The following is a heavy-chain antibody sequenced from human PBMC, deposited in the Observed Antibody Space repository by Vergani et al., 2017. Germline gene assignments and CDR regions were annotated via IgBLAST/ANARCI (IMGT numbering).Heavy chain of an antibody. D-gene: IGHD4-17*01. CDR2: ISYDGSNK. J-gene: IGHJ6*02. CDR3: AREPDYGDDYYYYGMDV. V-gene: IGHV3-30*01. CDR1: GFTFSSYA. Sequence: QVQLVESGGGVVQPGRSLRLSCAASGFTFSSYAMHWVRQAPGKGLEWVAVISYDGSNKYYADSVKGRFTISRDNSKNTLYLQMNSLRAEDTAVYYCAREPDYGDDYYYYGMDVWGQGP.